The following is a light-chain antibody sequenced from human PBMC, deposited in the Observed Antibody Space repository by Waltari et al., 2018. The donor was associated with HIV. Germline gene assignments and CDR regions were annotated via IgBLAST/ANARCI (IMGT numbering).Light chain of an antibody. Sequence: QSALTQLASVSGSPGQSITISCTGTSSDVGGYNYVSWYQQHPGKAPKPLIYDVSNRPSGVSNLCSGSKSGNTASLTISGLQAEDEADYYCSSYTSNITRVFGGGTKLTVL. V-gene: IGLV2-14*03. J-gene: IGLJ3*02. CDR1: SSDVGGYNY. CDR3: SSYTSNITRV. CDR2: DVS.